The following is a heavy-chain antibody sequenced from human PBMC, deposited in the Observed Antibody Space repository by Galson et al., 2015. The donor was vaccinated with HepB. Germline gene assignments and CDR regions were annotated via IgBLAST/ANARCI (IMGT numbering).Heavy chain of an antibody. CDR1: GGSFSGYY. J-gene: IGHJ5*02. CDR2: TNHSGST. D-gene: IGHD6-19*01. V-gene: IGHV4-34*01. CDR3: VERAVAGPLSWFDP. Sequence: ETLSLTCAVYGGSFSGYYWSWIRQPPGKGLEWIGETNHSGSTNYNPSLKSRVTILVDTSQNQFSLKLRSVTAADTAVYYCVERAVAGPLSWFDPWGHGTMVSVS.